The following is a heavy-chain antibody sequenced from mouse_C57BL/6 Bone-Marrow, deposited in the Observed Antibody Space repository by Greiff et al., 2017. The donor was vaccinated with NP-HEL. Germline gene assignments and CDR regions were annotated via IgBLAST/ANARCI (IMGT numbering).Heavy chain of an antibody. V-gene: IGHV5-17*01. D-gene: IGHD1-1*01. J-gene: IGHJ1*03. CDR2: ISSGSSTI. CDR1: GFTFSDYG. CDR3: ARTPFTTVVGYWYFDV. Sequence: EVHLVESGGGLVKPGGSLKLSCAASGFTFSDYGMHWVRQAPEKGLEWVAYISSGSSTIYYADTVKGRFTISRDNAKNTLFLQMTSLRSEDTAMYYCARTPFTTVVGYWYFDVWGTGTTVTVSS.